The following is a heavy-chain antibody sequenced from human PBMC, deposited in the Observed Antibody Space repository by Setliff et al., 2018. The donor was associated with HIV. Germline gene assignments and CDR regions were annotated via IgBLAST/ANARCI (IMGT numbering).Heavy chain of an antibody. J-gene: IGHJ5*02. CDR3: ARGSDSSTWYRGWFDP. CDR2: ISNTGDT. D-gene: IGHD6-13*01. Sequence: SETLSLTCSVSGASVSGQFWSWIRQPPGKGLEWIGFISNTGDTKYNPSLKSRVTISLDTSNKQFSLKLTSVTAADTAVYYCARGSDSSTWYRGWFDPWGQGTLVTVS. V-gene: IGHV4-59*02. CDR1: GASVSGQF.